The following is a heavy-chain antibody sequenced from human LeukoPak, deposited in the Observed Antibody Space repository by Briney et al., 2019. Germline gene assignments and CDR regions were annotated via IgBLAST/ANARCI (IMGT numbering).Heavy chain of an antibody. CDR1: GFTFSSYA. D-gene: IGHD3-22*01. CDR3: AKGSYYDSSGSFYFDY. CDR2: ISGSGDNT. Sequence: GSLRLSCAASGFTFSSYAMSWVREAPGKGLEWVSGISGSGDNTYYADSVKGRFTISRDNSKNTLYVQVNSLGTEDTAAYYCAKGSYYDSSGSFYFDYWGQGTLVTVSS. V-gene: IGHV3-23*01. J-gene: IGHJ4*02.